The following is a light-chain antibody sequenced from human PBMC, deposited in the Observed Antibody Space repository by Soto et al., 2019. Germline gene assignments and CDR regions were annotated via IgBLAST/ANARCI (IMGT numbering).Light chain of an antibody. Sequence: EILLTQSPGSLSVFPGERASLSCRASQNVNNRLAWYQQKPGQAPRLLIYGASNRATGIPDRFSGSGSGTDFTLTISRLEPEDFAVYYCQQYGSSGTFGQGTKV. CDR3: QQYGSSGT. CDR1: QNVNNR. V-gene: IGKV3-20*01. CDR2: GAS. J-gene: IGKJ1*01.